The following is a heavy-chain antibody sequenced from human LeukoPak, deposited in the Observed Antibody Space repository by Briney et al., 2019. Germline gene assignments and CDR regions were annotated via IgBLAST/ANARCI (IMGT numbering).Heavy chain of an antibody. CDR1: GYTFTGYY. CDR2: INPNSGGT. V-gene: IGHV1-2*02. Sequence: ASVKVSCKASGYTFTGYYMHWVRQAPGQGLEWMGWINPNSGGTNYAQKFQGRVTMTRDTPISTAYMELSRLRSDDTAVYYCARDRDCGGDCYHDAFDIWGQGTMVTVSS. J-gene: IGHJ3*02. CDR3: ARDRDCGGDCYHDAFDI. D-gene: IGHD2-21*01.